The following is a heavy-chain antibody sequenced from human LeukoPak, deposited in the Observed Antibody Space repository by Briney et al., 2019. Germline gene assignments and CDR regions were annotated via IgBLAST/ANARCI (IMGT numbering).Heavy chain of an antibody. D-gene: IGHD2-2*01. CDR1: GFTFSSYG. V-gene: IGHV3-33*01. J-gene: IGHJ6*02. CDR3: ASDLGYCTSTSCYLHGMDV. Sequence: GGSLRLSCAASGFTFSSYGMHWVRQAPGKGLEWVAVIWYDGSNKYYADSVKGRFTISRDNSKITLYLQMNSLRAEDTAVYYCASDLGYCTSTSCYLHGMDVWGQGTTVTVPS. CDR2: IWYDGSNK.